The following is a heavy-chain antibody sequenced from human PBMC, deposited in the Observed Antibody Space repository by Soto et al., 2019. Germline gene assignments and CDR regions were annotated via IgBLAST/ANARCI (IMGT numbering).Heavy chain of an antibody. CDR2: IYGSGRGI. V-gene: IGHV3-23*05. CDR3: AKDAVYNDGLWLMDH. Sequence: PVGSRIHSCRASGLPHSSFSMMWVSQAPGKGLECVSGIYGSGRGIEYADSVKGRFTISRDNSKNTVYLQMTDLRADDTAVYYCAKDAVYNDGLWLMDHWGQGTQVTVSA. J-gene: IGHJ4*02. CDR1: GLPHSSFS. D-gene: IGHD2-21*01.